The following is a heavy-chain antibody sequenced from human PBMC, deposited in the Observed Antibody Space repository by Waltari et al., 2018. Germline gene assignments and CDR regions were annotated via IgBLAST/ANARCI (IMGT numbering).Heavy chain of an antibody. CDR3: VREWRNFDY. Sequence: EVQLVESGGGLVQRGGSLHISCAAYGLTFSTYSMIWVRQAPGKGLECVSVITYSSSTTYYADSVKGRFTISRDNAKNSLYLQMDSLRAEDTAVYYCVREWRNFDYWGQGTLVTVSS. D-gene: IGHD5-12*01. V-gene: IGHV3-48*04. J-gene: IGHJ4*02. CDR2: ITYSSSTT. CDR1: GLTFSTYS.